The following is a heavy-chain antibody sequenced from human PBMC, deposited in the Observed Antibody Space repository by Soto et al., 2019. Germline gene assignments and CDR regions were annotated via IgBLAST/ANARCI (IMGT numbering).Heavy chain of an antibody. J-gene: IGHJ4*02. CDR1: GFTFTRYW. CDR2: INQDGSEK. Sequence: PGGSLRLSCAASGFTFTRYWMSWVRQAPGKGLEWVAAINQDGSEKSYVDSARGRFTISRDNAKNSLHLQMNSLTAEDTAVYHCAREWKWGQGTPVTVSS. V-gene: IGHV3-7*01. D-gene: IGHD1-1*01. CDR3: AREWK.